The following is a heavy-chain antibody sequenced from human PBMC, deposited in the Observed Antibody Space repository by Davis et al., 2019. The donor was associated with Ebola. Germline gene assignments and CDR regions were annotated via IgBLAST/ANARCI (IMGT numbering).Heavy chain of an antibody. CDR1: GASLSSHY. CDR3: ARNSSGFGHFDF. D-gene: IGHD6-19*01. V-gene: IGHV4-59*11. Sequence: PSETLSLTCSVSGASLSSHYWTWIRQPPGKGLEWIATIYYSGSTYYNPSLKSRLTVSVDTSTNEFSLKLTSVSAAATAVYYCARNSSGFGHFDFWGQGTLVTVSS. J-gene: IGHJ4*02. CDR2: IYYSGST.